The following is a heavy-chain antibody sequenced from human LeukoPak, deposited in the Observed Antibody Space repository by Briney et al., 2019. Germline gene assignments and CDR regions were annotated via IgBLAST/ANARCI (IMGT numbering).Heavy chain of an antibody. CDR3: ARGLVVATSSTYYYYGMDA. CDR2: VNHSGDT. Sequence: SETLSLTCTVSGGSFSGHYCSWIRQPPWKGLEWIGDVNHSGDTNYNTSLKSRVTISVDASSPQFSLKLSSVTAADTAVYYCARGLVVATSSTYYYYGMDAWGQETTVTVSS. V-gene: IGHV4-34*01. CDR1: GGSFSGHY. J-gene: IGHJ6*02. D-gene: IGHD5-12*01.